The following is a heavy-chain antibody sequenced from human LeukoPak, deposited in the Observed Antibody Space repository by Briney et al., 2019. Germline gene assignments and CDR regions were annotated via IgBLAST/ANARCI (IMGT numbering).Heavy chain of an antibody. D-gene: IGHD3-9*01. CDR1: GGSFSGYY. CDR3: ARAHYDILTGSIAFDI. J-gene: IGHJ3*02. Sequence: SETLSLTCAVYGGSFSGYYWSWIRQPPGKGLEWIGEINHSGSTNYNPSLKSRVTISVDTSKNQFSLKLSSVTAADTAVYYCARAHYDILTGSIAFDIRGQGTMVTVSS. CDR2: INHSGST. V-gene: IGHV4-34*01.